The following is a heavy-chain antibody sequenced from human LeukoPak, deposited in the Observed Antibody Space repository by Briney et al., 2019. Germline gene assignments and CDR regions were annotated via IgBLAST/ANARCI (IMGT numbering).Heavy chain of an antibody. D-gene: IGHD3-10*01. CDR1: GIPFNSYV. J-gene: IGHJ4*02. V-gene: IGHV3-23*01. CDR2: ISSSGDST. Sequence: PGGSLKLSCAASGIPFNSYVLSSVRQAPGKGLEWVSTISSSGDSTYYADSVKGRFTISRDNSKNTLYLHMNSLRAEDTAVYYCTRRSGTYYHGFDYWGQGTLVTVSS. CDR3: TRRSGTYYHGFDY.